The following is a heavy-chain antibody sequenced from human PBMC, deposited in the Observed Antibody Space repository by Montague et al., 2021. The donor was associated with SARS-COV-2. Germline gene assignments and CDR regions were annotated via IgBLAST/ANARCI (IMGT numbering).Heavy chain of an antibody. CDR3: ARTFDVFKHDN. J-gene: IGHJ4*02. D-gene: IGHD3-10*02. V-gene: IGHV4-34*12. CDR2: IVHTGTT. CDR1: GGSLSGYY. Sequence: SETLSLTCAVYGGSLSGYYWSWIRQFPGKGLEWIGEIVHTGTTKXNPSLESRVTMSIDTSKKQFSLNLTSMTAAGTAVYYCARTFDVFKHDNWGQGTLVAVSS.